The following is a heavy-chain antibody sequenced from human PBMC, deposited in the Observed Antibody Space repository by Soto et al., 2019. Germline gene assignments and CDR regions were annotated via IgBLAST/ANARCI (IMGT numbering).Heavy chain of an antibody. D-gene: IGHD3-3*01. J-gene: IGHJ6*02. CDR3: ARDIRTDFWSGYSISGPGMDV. CDR1: GGSVSSGSYY. CDR2: IYYSGST. V-gene: IGHV4-61*01. Sequence: SETLSLTCTVSGGSVSSGSYYWSWIRQPPGKGLEWIGYIYYSGSTNYNPSLKSRVTISVDTSKNQFSLKLSSVTAADTAVYYCARDIRTDFWSGYSISGPGMDVWGQGTTVTVSS.